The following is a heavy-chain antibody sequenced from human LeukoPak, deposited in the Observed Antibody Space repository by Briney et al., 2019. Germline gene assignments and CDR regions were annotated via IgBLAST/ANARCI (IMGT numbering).Heavy chain of an antibody. D-gene: IGHD3-22*01. J-gene: IGHJ4*02. Sequence: GASVTVSCKASGYTFTSYDINWVRQAPGQGLEWMGWMNPNSGNTGYAQKFQGRVTITRNTSISTAYMELSSLRSEDTAVYYCARGRRGDRDYYDSSGYSDYWGQGTLVTVSS. CDR1: GYTFTSYD. CDR3: ARGRRGDRDYYDSSGYSDY. V-gene: IGHV1-8*03. CDR2: MNPNSGNT.